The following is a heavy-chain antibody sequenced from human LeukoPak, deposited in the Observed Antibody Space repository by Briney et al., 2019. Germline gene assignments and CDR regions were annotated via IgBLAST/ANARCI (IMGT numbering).Heavy chain of an antibody. CDR3: ARSGYCSSTSCYTNYYYGMDV. Sequence: ASVTVSCKASGYTFTGYYMHWVRQAPGQGLEWMGWINPNSGGTNYAQKFQGRVTMTRDTSISTAYMELSRLRSDDTAVYYCARSGYCSSTSCYTNYYYGMDVWGQGTTVTVSS. CDR1: GYTFTGYY. CDR2: INPNSGGT. J-gene: IGHJ6*02. V-gene: IGHV1-2*02. D-gene: IGHD2-2*02.